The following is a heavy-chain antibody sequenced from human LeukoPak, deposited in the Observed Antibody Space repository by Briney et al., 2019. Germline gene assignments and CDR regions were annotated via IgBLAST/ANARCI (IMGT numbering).Heavy chain of an antibody. CDR2: IWYDGSNK. CDR3: ARDLYDSSESAFDI. V-gene: IGHV3-33*01. CDR1: GFTFSSYG. J-gene: IGHJ3*02. D-gene: IGHD3-22*01. Sequence: PGGSLRLSCAASGFTFSSYGMHWVRQAPGKGLEWVAVIWYDGSNKYYADSVKGRFTISRDNSKNTLYLQMNSLRAEDTAVYYCARDLYDSSESAFDIWGQGTMVTVSS.